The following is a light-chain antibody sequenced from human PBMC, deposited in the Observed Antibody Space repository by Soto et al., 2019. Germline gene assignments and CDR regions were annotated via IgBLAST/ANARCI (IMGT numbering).Light chain of an antibody. V-gene: IGKV3-20*01. J-gene: IGKJ4*01. Sequence: EIVLTQSPGTLSLSPGERATLSCRASQSISRNYLGWYQQNPGQAPRLLIYGASNRATGVPDRFSGSASGIDFTFTISRLEPEDFAVYYCQHYGSSPRVFGGGTKVEIK. CDR2: GAS. CDR3: QHYGSSPRV. CDR1: QSISRNY.